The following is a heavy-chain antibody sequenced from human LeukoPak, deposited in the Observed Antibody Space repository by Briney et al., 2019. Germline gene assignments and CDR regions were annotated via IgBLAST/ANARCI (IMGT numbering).Heavy chain of an antibody. CDR3: ARVRSRYGDYTDAFDI. J-gene: IGHJ3*02. CDR1: GFMFTDYY. Sequence: ASVKVSCKASGFMFTDYYIHWVRQAPGQGLEWMGWINPNSGGTNYAQKFQGRVTMTRDTSISTAYMELSRLRSDDTAVYYCARVRSRYGDYTDAFDIWGQGTTVTVSS. D-gene: IGHD4-17*01. CDR2: INPNSGGT. V-gene: IGHV1-2*02.